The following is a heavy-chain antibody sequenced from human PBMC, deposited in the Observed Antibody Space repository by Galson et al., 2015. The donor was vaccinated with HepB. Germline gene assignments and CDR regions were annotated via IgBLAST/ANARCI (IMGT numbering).Heavy chain of an antibody. CDR2: ISYDGSNK. CDR3: ASSESSDFDY. Sequence: SLRLSCAASGFTFSSYAMHWVRQAPGKGLEWVAVISYDGSNKYYADSVKGRFTISRDNSKNTLYLQMNSLRAEDTAVYYCASSESSDFDYWGQGTLVTVSS. CDR1: GFTFSSYA. D-gene: IGHD6-19*01. V-gene: IGHV3-30*04. J-gene: IGHJ4*02.